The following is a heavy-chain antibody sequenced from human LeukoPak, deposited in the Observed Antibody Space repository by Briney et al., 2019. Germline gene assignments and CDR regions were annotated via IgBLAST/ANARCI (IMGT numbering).Heavy chain of an antibody. Sequence: SGGSLRLSCAASGFTFNRDWTAWVRQAPGKGLEWVANIKEDGSEKNYVDSVKGRFTISRDNAVNSVYLQMNDPRAEDTGVYYCATKEPSTSGWSYWGQGTQVTVSS. CDR1: GFTFNRDW. CDR3: ATKEPSTSGWSY. CDR2: IKEDGSEK. J-gene: IGHJ4*02. D-gene: IGHD6-19*01. V-gene: IGHV3-7*01.